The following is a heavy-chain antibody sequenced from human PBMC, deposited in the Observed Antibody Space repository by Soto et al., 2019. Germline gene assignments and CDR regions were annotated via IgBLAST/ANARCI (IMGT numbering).Heavy chain of an antibody. CDR3: ARSVLIFGVPRKVDL. CDR1: GYTFTSFA. Sequence: QVQLVQSGAEVKKPGASVKVSCKASGYTFTSFAVTWVRQAPGQGVEWMGWINTYNVKTKYAHKYKDRVTVTTDTSTTTADIEVRGFASDDTAVYYCARSVLIFGVPRKVDLWGHGTPVTVSS. D-gene: IGHD3-16*01. CDR2: INTYNVKT. J-gene: IGHJ4*01. V-gene: IGHV1-18*01.